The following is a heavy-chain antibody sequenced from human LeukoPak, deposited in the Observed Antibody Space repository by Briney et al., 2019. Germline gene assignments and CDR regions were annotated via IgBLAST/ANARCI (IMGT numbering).Heavy chain of an antibody. CDR2: IKEDGSEK. V-gene: IGHV3-7*03. D-gene: IGHD2-2*01. Sequence: PGGSLTLSCAASGFIFSSYWMSWVRQAPGKGLEWVANIKEDGSEKYYVDSVKGRFTISRDNAKNSLYLQTNSLRAEDTAVYYCARRALRYCSSTSCPAQYYGVDVWGKGTTVTVSS. CDR1: GFIFSSYW. CDR3: ARRALRYCSSTSCPAQYYGVDV. J-gene: IGHJ6*04.